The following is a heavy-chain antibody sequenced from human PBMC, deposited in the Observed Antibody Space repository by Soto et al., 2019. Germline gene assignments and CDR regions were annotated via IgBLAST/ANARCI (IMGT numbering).Heavy chain of an antibody. V-gene: IGHV1-69*13. J-gene: IGHJ6*02. D-gene: IGHD3-22*01. CDR1: GGTFSSYA. Sequence: SVKVSCKASGGTFSSYAISWVREAPGQGLELMGGIIPIFGTANYAQKFQGRVTITADESTSTAYMELSSLRSEDTAVYYCARGGYYYDTRGVYYYYYGMDVWGQGTTVTVYS. CDR2: IIPIFGTA. CDR3: ARGGYYYDTRGVYYYYYGMDV.